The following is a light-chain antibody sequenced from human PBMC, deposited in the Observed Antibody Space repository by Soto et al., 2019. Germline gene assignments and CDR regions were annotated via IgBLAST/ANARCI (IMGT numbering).Light chain of an antibody. J-gene: IGLJ1*01. CDR1: SSDVGSYNL. V-gene: IGLV2-23*01. Sequence: QSVLTQPASVSGSPGQSITIACTGTSSDVGSYNLVSWYQQHPGKAPKPMIYEGTKRPSGVSNRFSGSKSGNTASLTISGLQAEDKADYYCCSYAGSSTYVFGTGTKVTVL. CDR3: CSYAGSSTYV. CDR2: EGT.